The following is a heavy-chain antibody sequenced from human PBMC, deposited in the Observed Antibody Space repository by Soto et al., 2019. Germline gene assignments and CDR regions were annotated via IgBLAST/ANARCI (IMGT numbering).Heavy chain of an antibody. Sequence: QPGGSLRLSCAASGFTFSSYWMSWVRQAPGKGLEWVANIKQDGSEKYYVDSVKGRFTISRDNAKNSLYLQMNSLRAEDTAVYYCARDKLPFIWLGEAFAISAQGTIVTVSS. V-gene: IGHV3-7*01. CDR1: GFTFSSYW. CDR2: IKQDGSEK. CDR3: ARDKLPFIWLGEAFAI. D-gene: IGHD3-10*01. J-gene: IGHJ3*02.